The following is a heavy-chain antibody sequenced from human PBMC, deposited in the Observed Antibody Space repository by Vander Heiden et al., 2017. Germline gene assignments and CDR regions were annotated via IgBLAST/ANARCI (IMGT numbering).Heavy chain of an antibody. Sequence: EVQLLESGGGLVQPGGSLRLPCAASGISFSSYALSWVRQAPGKGLEWVSAISGAGGRTYDAVSVKGRFTVSRDTSKNTLYLQMNSLRAEDAAVYYCATIDSGYFDYWGQGTLVTVSS. CDR2: ISGAGGRT. D-gene: IGHD3-22*01. CDR3: ATIDSGYFDY. J-gene: IGHJ4*02. CDR1: GISFSSYA. V-gene: IGHV3-23*01.